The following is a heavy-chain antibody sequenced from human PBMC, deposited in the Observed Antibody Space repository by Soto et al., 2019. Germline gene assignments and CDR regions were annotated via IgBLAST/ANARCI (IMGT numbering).Heavy chain of an antibody. CDR1: GYTFTTYG. J-gene: IGHJ4*02. V-gene: IGHV1-18*01. CDR3: VSESEPMITIVPLAY. CDR2: ISAYYGDT. Sequence: HVQMVQSANEVKRTGASVKVSCKASGYTFTTYGISWVRQAPGQGLEWMGWISAYYGDTKYAPEVQGRVTVTRDIATNQTYMERRNQISDDAAMYFCVSESEPMITIVPLAYWGQGTLVSFSS. D-gene: IGHD2-8*01.